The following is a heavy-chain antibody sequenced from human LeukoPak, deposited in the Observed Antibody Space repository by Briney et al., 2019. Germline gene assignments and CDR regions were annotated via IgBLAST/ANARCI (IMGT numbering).Heavy chain of an antibody. CDR1: GFTFSSYA. Sequence: PGGSLRLSCAASGFTFSSYAMSWVRQAPGKGLEWVSAISGSGGSTYYADSVKGRFTISRDNSKNTLYLQMNSLRAEDTAVYYCAKNMDHYVWGSYRLAGHWGQGTLVTVSS. CDR3: AKNMDHYVWGSYRLAGH. J-gene: IGHJ4*02. D-gene: IGHD3-16*02. V-gene: IGHV3-23*01. CDR2: ISGSGGST.